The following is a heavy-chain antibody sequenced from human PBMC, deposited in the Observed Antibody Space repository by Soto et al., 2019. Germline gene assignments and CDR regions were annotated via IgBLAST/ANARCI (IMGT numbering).Heavy chain of an antibody. J-gene: IGHJ6*02. CDR3: ARPDIVLVPAAPPDYYYYCGMDV. D-gene: IGHD2-2*01. V-gene: IGHV1-46*01. CDR2: INPSGGST. Sequence: ASVKVSCKASGYTFASYYMPWVRQAPGQGLEWMGIINPSGGSTSYAQKFQGRVTMTRDTSTSTVYMELSSLRSEDTAVYYCARPDIVLVPAAPPDYYYYCGMDVWGQGTTVTVSS. CDR1: GYTFASYY.